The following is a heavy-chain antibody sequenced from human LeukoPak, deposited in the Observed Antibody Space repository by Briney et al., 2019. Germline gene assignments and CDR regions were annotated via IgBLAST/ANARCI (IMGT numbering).Heavy chain of an antibody. J-gene: IGHJ6*02. V-gene: IGHV3-23*01. CDR3: AKDVRVGGGGMDV. CDR1: GFTFSSYA. D-gene: IGHD1-26*01. Sequence: PGVSLRVSCAGSGFTFSSYAMNWVRQARGKGLEWVSLISSSGANAYYADSVRGRFTISRDKTKNTVSLQMNSLRGEDTALYYCAKDVRVGGGGMDVWGQGTPVTVSS. CDR2: ISSSGANA.